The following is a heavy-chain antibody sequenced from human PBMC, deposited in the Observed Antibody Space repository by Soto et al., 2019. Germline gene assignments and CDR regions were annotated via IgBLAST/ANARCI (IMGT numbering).Heavy chain of an antibody. D-gene: IGHD1-7*01. Sequence: QVQLVQSGAEVKKSGASVKVSCKASGYRFTGHYIHWVRQAPGQGPEWMGEIGPKNGDTKYAQKFQGRVTMTRDTSITTVYMELSNLSPDDTAVNYCGRGRSGELVVFYWGQGTLVTVYS. J-gene: IGHJ4*02. CDR1: GYRFTGHY. CDR2: IGPKNGDT. CDR3: GRGRSGELVVFY. V-gene: IGHV1-2*02.